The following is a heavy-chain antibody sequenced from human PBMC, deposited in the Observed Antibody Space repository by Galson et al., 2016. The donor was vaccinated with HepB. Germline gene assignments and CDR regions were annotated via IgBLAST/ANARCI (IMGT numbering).Heavy chain of an antibody. Sequence: SLRLSCAASGFIFNNYAMTWVRQAPGEGLEWVSGISDGGTTIYADSVKGRFTISRDNSKKTLYLQMNSLRVEDTAVYYCAKCSGCSCFSSNYFDSWGQGILVTVSS. D-gene: IGHD2-15*01. CDR2: ISDGGTT. J-gene: IGHJ4*02. V-gene: IGHV3-23*01. CDR3: AKCSGCSCFSSNYFDS. CDR1: GFIFNNYA.